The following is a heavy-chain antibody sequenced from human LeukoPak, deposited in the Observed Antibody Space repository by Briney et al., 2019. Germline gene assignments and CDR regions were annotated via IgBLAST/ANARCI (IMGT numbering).Heavy chain of an antibody. CDR1: GFTISDYY. Sequence: PGGSLRLSCAAFGFTISDYYMHWIRQTPGKGLEWVSFIGGSEGHTYYADSVKGRFAISRDNTENSLYLQMNSLRADDTAVYYCAREWSAFDFWGQGTIVAVSS. CDR3: AREWSAFDF. CDR2: IGGSEGHT. V-gene: IGHV3-11*01. D-gene: IGHD1-26*01. J-gene: IGHJ3*01.